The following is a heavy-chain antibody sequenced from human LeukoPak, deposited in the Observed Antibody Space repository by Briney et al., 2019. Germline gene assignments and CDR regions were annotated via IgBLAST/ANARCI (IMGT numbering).Heavy chain of an antibody. V-gene: IGHV3-30*04. Sequence: GGSLRLSCAASGFTFSSYAMHWVRQAPGKGLEWVAVISYDGSNKYYADSVKGRFTISRDNSKNTLYLQMNSLRSDDTAVYYCAREKKWFGERVAFDIWGQGTMVTVSS. D-gene: IGHD3-10*01. CDR2: ISYDGSNK. J-gene: IGHJ3*02. CDR3: AREKKWFGERVAFDI. CDR1: GFTFSSYA.